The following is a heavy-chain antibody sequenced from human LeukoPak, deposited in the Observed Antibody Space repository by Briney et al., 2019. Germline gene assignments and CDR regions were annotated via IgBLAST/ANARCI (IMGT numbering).Heavy chain of an antibody. CDR3: ARGVAASYYYYGMDV. D-gene: IGHD3-10*01. V-gene: IGHV3-64*01. J-gene: IGHJ6*02. Sequence: GGSLRLSCVASGFTFSSYAMHWVRQAPGKGLEYLSAISSNGGDTYYANSVMGRFTISRDISKNTLYLQMGSLRPEDMAVYYCARGVAASYYYYGMDVWGQGTTVTVSS. CDR2: ISSNGGDT. CDR1: GFTFSSYA.